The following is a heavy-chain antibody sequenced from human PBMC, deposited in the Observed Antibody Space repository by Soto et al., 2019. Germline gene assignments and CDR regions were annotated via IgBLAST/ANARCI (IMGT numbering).Heavy chain of an antibody. CDR3: ARKLPITTSAVDY. V-gene: IGHV2-5*01. CDR1: GFSLNTSGVG. D-gene: IGHD1-1*01. J-gene: IGHJ3*01. CDR2: IYWTDDK. Sequence: QITLKESGPSLVKPTQTLTLTCTFSGFSLNTSGVGVGWVRQPPGKALEWLAVIYWTDDKRYSPSLKSRLSTTKETSKNQVVLTMTDMDPVDTAIFFCARKLPITTSAVDYLGQWTMVTVSS.